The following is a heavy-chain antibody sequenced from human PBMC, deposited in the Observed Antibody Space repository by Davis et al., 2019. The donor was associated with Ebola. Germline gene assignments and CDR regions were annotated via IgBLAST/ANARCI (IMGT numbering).Heavy chain of an antibody. V-gene: IGHV4-34*01. Sequence: PSETLSLTCAVYGGSFSGYYWSWIRQPPGKGLEWIGEINHSGSTNYNPSLKSRVTISVDTSKNQFSLKLSSVTAADTAVYYCAKRLITMVQGVITPFDYWGQGTLVTVSS. CDR3: AKRLITMVQGVITPFDY. D-gene: IGHD3-10*01. CDR1: GGSFSGYY. CDR2: INHSGST. J-gene: IGHJ4*02.